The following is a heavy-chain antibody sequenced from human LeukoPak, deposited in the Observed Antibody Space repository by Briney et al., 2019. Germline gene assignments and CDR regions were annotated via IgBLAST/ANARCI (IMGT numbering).Heavy chain of an antibody. D-gene: IGHD3-22*01. Sequence: GGSLRLSCAASGFTVSRNYMSWVRQAPGKGLEWVSLIYSGGNTYYADSVEGRFTISRDNSKNTLYLQMNSLRAEDTAVYYCARGPYYYDSSGYYPFDYWGQGTLVTVSS. J-gene: IGHJ4*02. CDR2: IYSGGNT. CDR3: ARGPYYYDSSGYYPFDY. CDR1: GFTVSRNY. V-gene: IGHV3-66*01.